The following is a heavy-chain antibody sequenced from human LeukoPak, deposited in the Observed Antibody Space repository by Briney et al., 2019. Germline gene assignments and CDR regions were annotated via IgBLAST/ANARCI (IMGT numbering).Heavy chain of an antibody. CDR2: IYYSGST. CDR3: ARDRALNWFDP. V-gene: IGHV4-59*12. J-gene: IGHJ5*02. D-gene: IGHD3-10*01. CDR1: GGSISSYY. Sequence: SETLSLTCTVSGGSISSYYWSWIRQPPGKGLEWIGYIYYSGSTNYNPSLKSRVTISVDTSKNQFSLKLSSVTAADSAVYYCARDRALNWFDPWGQGTLVTVSS.